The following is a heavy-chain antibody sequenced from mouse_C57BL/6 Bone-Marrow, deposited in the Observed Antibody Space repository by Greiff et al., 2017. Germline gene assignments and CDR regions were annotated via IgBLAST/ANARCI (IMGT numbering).Heavy chain of an antibody. CDR2: IYPGDGDT. V-gene: IGHV1-80*01. Sequence: QVQLQQSGAELVKPGASVKISCKASGYAFSSYWMNWLKQRPGKGLEWIGQIYPGDGDTNYNGKFKGKATLTADKSSSTAYMQLSILTSEDSAVYFCAGYNPYWYFDVWGTGTTVTVSS. CDR3: AGYNPYWYFDV. CDR1: GYAFSSYW. J-gene: IGHJ1*03. D-gene: IGHD3-1*01.